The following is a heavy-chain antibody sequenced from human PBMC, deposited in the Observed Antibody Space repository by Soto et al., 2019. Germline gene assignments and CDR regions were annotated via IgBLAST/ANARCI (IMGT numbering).Heavy chain of an antibody. V-gene: IGHV5-51*01. J-gene: IGHJ4*02. Sequence: PGESLKISCKGSGYNFAGYWIAWVRQMPGKGLGLMGIIYPSDSDTRYRPSFQGQVTISADKSISSAYLQWSSLKASDTAMYYCARKDPSWNDMFDYWGQGTLVTVSS. CDR1: GYNFAGYW. D-gene: IGHD1-1*01. CDR2: IYPSDSDT. CDR3: ARKDPSWNDMFDY.